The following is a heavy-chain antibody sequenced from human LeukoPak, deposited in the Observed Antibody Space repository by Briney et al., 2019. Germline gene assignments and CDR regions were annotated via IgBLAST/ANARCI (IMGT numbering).Heavy chain of an antibody. Sequence: PSETLSLTCTVSGYSISSGYYWGWIRQPPGKGLEWIGSIYHSGSTYYNPSLKSRVTISVDTSKNQFSLKLSSVTAADTAVYYCAREDSSSWYSWGQGTLVTVSS. CDR1: GYSISSGYY. CDR3: AREDSSSWYS. J-gene: IGHJ4*02. V-gene: IGHV4-38-2*02. D-gene: IGHD6-13*01. CDR2: IYHSGST.